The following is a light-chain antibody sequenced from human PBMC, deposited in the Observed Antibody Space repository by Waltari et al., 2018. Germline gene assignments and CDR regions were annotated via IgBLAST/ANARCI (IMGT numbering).Light chain of an antibody. CDR1: PSVLYSSNNKNY. V-gene: IGKV4-1*01. CDR3: QQYYSTPLT. CDR2: WAS. J-gene: IGKJ4*01. Sequence: DIVMTQSPDSLAVSLGERANIHCKSRPSVLYSSNNKNYLAWYQQKPGQPPKLLIYWASTRESGVPDRFSGSGSGTDFTLTISSLQAEDVAVYYCQQYYSTPLTFGGGTKVEIK.